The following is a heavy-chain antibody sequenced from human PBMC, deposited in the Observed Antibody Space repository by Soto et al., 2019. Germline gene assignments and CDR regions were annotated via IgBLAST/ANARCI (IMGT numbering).Heavy chain of an antibody. V-gene: IGHV1-18*01. D-gene: IGHD6-13*01. CDR3: ARDLGYSSRWYQDAFDT. CDR1: GYTFTSYD. CDR2: ISAYNGNT. Sequence: ASVKVSCKASGYTFTSYDISWVRQAPGQGLEWMGWISAYNGNTNYAQKLQGRVTMTTDTSTSTAYMELRSLRSDDTAVYYCARDLGYSSRWYQDAFDTWGQGTMVTVSS. J-gene: IGHJ3*02.